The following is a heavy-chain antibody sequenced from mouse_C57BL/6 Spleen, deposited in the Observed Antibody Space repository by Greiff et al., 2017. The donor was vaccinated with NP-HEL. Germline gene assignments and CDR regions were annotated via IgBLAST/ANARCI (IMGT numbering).Heavy chain of an antibody. CDR2: IYPSDSET. Sequence: QVQLQQPGAELVRPGSSVKLSCKASGYTFTSYWMDWVKQRPGQGLEWIGNIYPSDSETHYNQKFKDKATLTVDKSSSTAYMQLSSLTSEDSAVYHCARIYSNYEGWFAYWGQGTLVTVSA. V-gene: IGHV1-61*01. CDR3: ARIYSNYEGWFAY. J-gene: IGHJ3*01. D-gene: IGHD2-5*01. CDR1: GYTFTSYW.